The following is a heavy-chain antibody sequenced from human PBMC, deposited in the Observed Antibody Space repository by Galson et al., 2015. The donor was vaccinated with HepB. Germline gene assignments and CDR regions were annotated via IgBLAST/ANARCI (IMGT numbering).Heavy chain of an antibody. Sequence: SVKVSCKASGGTLSSYAISWVRQAPGQGLEWMGGIIPIFGTANYAQKFQGRVTITADESTSTAYMELSSLRSEDTAVYYCARGASGYCSSTSCYKPYYYYYMDVWGKGTTVTVSS. J-gene: IGHJ6*03. CDR1: GGTLSSYA. CDR3: ARGASGYCSSTSCYKPYYYYYMDV. D-gene: IGHD2-2*02. CDR2: IIPIFGTA. V-gene: IGHV1-69*13.